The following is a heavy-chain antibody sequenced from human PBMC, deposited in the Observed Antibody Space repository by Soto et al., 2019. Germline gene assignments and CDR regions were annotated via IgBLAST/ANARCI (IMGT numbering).Heavy chain of an antibody. J-gene: IGHJ4*02. D-gene: IGHD2-21*02. CDR3: AGDPHGGNSVSDY. CDR1: GGSISSGGYY. V-gene: IGHV4-31*03. Sequence: SETLSLTCTVSGGSISSGGYYWSWIRQHPGKGLEWIGYIYYSGSTYYNPSLKSRVTISVDTSKNQFSLKLSSVTAADTAVYYCAGDPHGGNSVSDYWGQGTLVTVSS. CDR2: IYYSGST.